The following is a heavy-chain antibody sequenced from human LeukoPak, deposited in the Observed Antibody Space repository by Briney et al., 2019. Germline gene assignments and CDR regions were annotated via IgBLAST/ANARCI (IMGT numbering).Heavy chain of an antibody. D-gene: IGHD1-7*01. J-gene: IGHJ3*02. CDR1: GDSVRSYY. V-gene: IGHV4-4*07. Sequence: SETLSLTCSVSGDSVRSYYWSWIRRPAGKGLEWIGRIHTSGSTSYNPSLSSRITMSLDTSKNHFSLKLSSVTAADTAVYYCAKTQLPGLAGAFDIWGHGTVVTVSS. CDR3: AKTQLPGLAGAFDI. CDR2: IHTSGST.